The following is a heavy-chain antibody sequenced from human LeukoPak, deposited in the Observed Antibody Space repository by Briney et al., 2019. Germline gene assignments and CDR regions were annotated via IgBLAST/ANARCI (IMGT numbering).Heavy chain of an antibody. CDR3: ARDISSSWYLSDAFYI. Sequence: GPSVKLSCKASGYTFTGYYMHWVRHAPGQGREWMGIINPSGGSTSYTQKFQGRVPMTRDMSTSTVYMELSSVRSEDTAVYYCARDISSSWYLSDAFYIWGKGTMVTVSS. V-gene: IGHV1-46*01. CDR2: INPSGGST. D-gene: IGHD6-13*01. J-gene: IGHJ3*02. CDR1: GYTFTGYY.